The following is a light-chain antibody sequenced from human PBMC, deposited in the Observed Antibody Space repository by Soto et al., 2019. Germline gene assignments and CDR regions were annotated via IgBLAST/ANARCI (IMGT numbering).Light chain of an antibody. J-gene: IGKJ5*01. CDR2: KAS. V-gene: IGKV1-5*03. CDR3: QQSYSAPIT. CDR1: HSISSW. Sequence: DIHMTQSPSTLSASVGDRVTITCRASHSISSWLAWYQQKPGKAPKLLIYKASSLESGVPSRFSGSGSGTDFTLTISSLQPEDFATYYCQQSYSAPITFGQGTRLEIK.